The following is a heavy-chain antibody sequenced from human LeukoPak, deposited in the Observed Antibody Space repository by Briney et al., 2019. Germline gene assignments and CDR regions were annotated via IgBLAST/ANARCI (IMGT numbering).Heavy chain of an antibody. V-gene: IGHV1-46*01. CDR1: GYTFTDYY. J-gene: IGHJ3*02. Sequence: GASVKVSCKASGYTFTDYYIHWVRQAPGQGLEWMGIINPSSGSTNYAQKFQGRVTMTRDTSTSTVYMDLTRLRSEDTAVYYCARVRSSGYYYKAFDIWGRGTMVTVSS. CDR2: INPSSGST. D-gene: IGHD3-22*01. CDR3: ARVRSSGYYYKAFDI.